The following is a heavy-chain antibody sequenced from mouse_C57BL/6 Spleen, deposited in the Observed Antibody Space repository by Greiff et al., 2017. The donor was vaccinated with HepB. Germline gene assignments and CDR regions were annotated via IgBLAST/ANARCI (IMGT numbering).Heavy chain of an antibody. CDR3: ARHNYGEDYAMDY. D-gene: IGHD1-1*01. J-gene: IGHJ4*01. CDR2: IWSDGST. V-gene: IGHV2-6-1*01. Sequence: QVQLKESGPGLVAPSQSLSITCTVSGFSLTSYGVHWVRQPPGKGLEWLVVIWSDGSTTYNSALKSRLSISKDNSKSQIFLKMNSLQTDDTAMYYCARHNYGEDYAMDYWGQGTSVTVSS. CDR1: GFSLTSYG.